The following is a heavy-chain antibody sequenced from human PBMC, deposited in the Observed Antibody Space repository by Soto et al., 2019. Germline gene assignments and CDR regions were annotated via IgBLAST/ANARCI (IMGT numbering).Heavy chain of an antibody. CDR3: AREGNLGRWLQPLDF. Sequence: SETLSLTCTVSGDSISAYSGSWVRQPPGKGLEWIGNIHYNGNTKYNPSLKSRVTMSVDASKNQFSLKLISVTAADTAKYFCAREGNLGRWLQPLDFWGQGTLVTVSS. CDR2: IHYNGNT. V-gene: IGHV4-59*01. CDR1: GDSISAYS. J-gene: IGHJ4*02. D-gene: IGHD5-18*01.